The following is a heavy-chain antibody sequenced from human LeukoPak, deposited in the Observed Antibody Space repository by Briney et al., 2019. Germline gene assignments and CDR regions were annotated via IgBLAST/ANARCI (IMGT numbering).Heavy chain of an antibody. D-gene: IGHD2-21*02. CDR1: GGSFSGYY. CDR2: INHSGST. CDR3: ARGRVLLAYCGGDCYHSWRRGAYFDY. J-gene: IGHJ4*02. V-gene: IGHV4-34*01. Sequence: SETLSLTCAVYGGSFSGYYWSWIRHPPGKGLEWIGEINHSGSTNYNPSLKSRVTISVDTSKNQFSLKLRSVTAADTAVYYCARGRVLLAYCGGDCYHSWRRGAYFDYWGQGTLVTVSS.